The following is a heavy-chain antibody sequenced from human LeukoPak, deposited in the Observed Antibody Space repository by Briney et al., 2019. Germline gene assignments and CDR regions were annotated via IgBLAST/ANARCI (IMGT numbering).Heavy chain of an antibody. J-gene: IGHJ4*02. Sequence: GGSLRLSCAASGFTFSSYAMSWVRQAPGKGLEWVAFIRYDGSNKYYADSVKGRFTISRDNSKNTLYLQMNSLRAEDTAVYYCAKEGTIVVVTGDYFDYWGQGTLVTVSS. CDR3: AKEGTIVVVTGDYFDY. D-gene: IGHD3-22*01. CDR2: IRYDGSNK. V-gene: IGHV3-30*02. CDR1: GFTFSSYA.